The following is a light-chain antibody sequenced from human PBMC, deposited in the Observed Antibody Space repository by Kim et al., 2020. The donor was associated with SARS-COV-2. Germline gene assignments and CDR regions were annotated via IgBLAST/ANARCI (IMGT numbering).Light chain of an antibody. CDR3: SSYRSSSASYV. V-gene: IGLV2-14*04. Sequence: QSITISCTGTSSDVGGYNYVSWYQQYPGKAPKLMIYDVSKRPSGVSNRFSGSKSGNTASLTISGLQAEDEADYYCSSYRSSSASYVFGTGTKVTVL. CDR2: DVS. J-gene: IGLJ1*01. CDR1: SSDVGGYNY.